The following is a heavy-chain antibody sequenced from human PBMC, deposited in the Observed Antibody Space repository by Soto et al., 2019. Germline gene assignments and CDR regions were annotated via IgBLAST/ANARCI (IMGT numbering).Heavy chain of an antibody. J-gene: IGHJ4*02. V-gene: IGHV3-11*05. CDR3: AKAPCSGGSCYMVY. CDR1: GFTFSDYY. CDR2: SDGSSAYT. D-gene: IGHD2-15*01. Sequence: GGSLRLSCAASGFTFSDYYMNWIRQAPGKGLEWLSYSDGSSAYTNYADSVKGRFTISRDNSKNTLYMQMSSLRAEDTALYYCAKAPCSGGSCYMVYWGQGTLVTVSS.